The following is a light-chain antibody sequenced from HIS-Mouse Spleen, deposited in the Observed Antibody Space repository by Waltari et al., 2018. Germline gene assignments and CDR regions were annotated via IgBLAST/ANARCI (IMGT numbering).Light chain of an antibody. CDR3: QTWGPVV. CDR1: SGHSSYA. CDR2: LNSDGSH. J-gene: IGLJ2*01. V-gene: IGLV4-69*01. Sequence: QLVLTQSPSASASLGASVKLTCTLSSGHSSYAIAWHQQQPEKGPRYLMKLNSDGSHSKGDGIPARFSGSSSGAERYLTISSLQSEDEADYYCQTWGPVVFGGGTKLTVL.